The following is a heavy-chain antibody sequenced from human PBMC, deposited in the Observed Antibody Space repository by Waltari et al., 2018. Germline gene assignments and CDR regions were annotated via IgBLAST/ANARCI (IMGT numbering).Heavy chain of an antibody. V-gene: IGHV3-53*01. CDR3: ARSPYDVYFDN. CDR1: GFSFRTNY. CDR2: SFSDGTT. Sequence: EVQLVESGGGLVQPGESLGLSCAASGFSFRTNYLSWVRQPPGKGLQWVSFSFSDGTTLYADSVKGRFTISRDNSKNAFYLQMNGLRADDTAIYYCARSPYDVYFDNWGQGTLVTVSS. J-gene: IGHJ4*02. D-gene: IGHD5-12*01.